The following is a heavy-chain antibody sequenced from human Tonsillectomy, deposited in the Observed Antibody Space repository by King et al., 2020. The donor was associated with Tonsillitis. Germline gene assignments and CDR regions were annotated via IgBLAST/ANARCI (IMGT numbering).Heavy chain of an antibody. CDR3: AGRVGAYDALDI. J-gene: IGHJ3*02. Sequence: DVQLVESGGGLVQPGGSLRLSCAASGFIFSNYWMNWVRQAPGKGLEWVANINQCGSEKYYVDSVTGRFTISRDNAKNSLYLQINSLRAEDTAVYYCAGRVGAYDALDIWGQGTMVTVFS. CDR2: INQCGSEK. D-gene: IGHD2-21*01. CDR1: GFIFSNYW. V-gene: IGHV3-7*04.